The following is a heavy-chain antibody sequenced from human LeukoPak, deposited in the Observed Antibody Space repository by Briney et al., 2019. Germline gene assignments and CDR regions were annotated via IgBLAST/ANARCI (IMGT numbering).Heavy chain of an antibody. Sequence: GGSLRLSCAASGFTLDDYTMHWVRQAPGKGLEWVSLISWDGGSTYYADSVKGRFTISRDNSTNSLYLQMNSLRTEDTALYYCAKGGYGDYFDYWGQGTLVTVSS. V-gene: IGHV3-43*01. CDR1: GFTLDDYT. J-gene: IGHJ4*02. CDR2: ISWDGGST. CDR3: AKGGYGDYFDY. D-gene: IGHD4-17*01.